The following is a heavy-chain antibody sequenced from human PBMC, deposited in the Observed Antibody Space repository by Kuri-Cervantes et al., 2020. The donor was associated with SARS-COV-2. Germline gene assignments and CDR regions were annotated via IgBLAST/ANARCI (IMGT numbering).Heavy chain of an antibody. CDR2: INAGNGDT. Sequence: ASVKVSCKASGYTFTSYAMHWVRQAPGQRLEWMGWINAGNGDTKYSQKFQGRVTITRDTSASTAYMELSSLRSDDTAMYYCARVESNSGWDMISGPPGWFDFWGQGTLVTVSS. D-gene: IGHD6-19*01. CDR1: GYTFTSYA. V-gene: IGHV1-3*01. J-gene: IGHJ5*01. CDR3: ARVESNSGWDMISGPPGWFDF.